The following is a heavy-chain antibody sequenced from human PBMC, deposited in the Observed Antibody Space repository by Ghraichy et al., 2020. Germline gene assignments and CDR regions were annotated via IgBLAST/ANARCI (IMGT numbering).Heavy chain of an antibody. Sequence: LSLTCAASGFTFSSYAMSWVRQAPGRGLEWVSGISGSGGSTYYADSVKGRFTISRDNSKNTLYLQMNSLRAEDTAVYNCAKSHSGYGNFDDWGQGTLVTVSS. CDR2: ISGSGGST. V-gene: IGHV3-23*01. J-gene: IGHJ4*02. CDR1: GFTFSSYA. D-gene: IGHD5-12*01. CDR3: AKSHSGYGNFDD.